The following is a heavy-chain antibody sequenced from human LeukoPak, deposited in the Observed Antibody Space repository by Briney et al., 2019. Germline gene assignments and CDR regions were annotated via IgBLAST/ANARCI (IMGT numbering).Heavy chain of an antibody. CDR1: GFAFGSEA. J-gene: IGHJ4*02. CDR2: LSPGGGTT. CDR3: AKDFFASTASRPHY. V-gene: IGHV3-23*01. Sequence: PGGSLRLSCAVSGFAFGSEAMSWVRQSPARGLEWVASLSPGGGTTYYADYVKGRFTISRDNPKNTLYLQMNSLRAEDTAVYYCAKDFFASTASRPHYWGQGTLVTVSS. D-gene: IGHD6-6*01.